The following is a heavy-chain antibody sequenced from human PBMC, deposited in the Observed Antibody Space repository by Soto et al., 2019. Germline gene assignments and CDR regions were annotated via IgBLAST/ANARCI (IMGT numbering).Heavy chain of an antibody. D-gene: IGHD3-3*01. CDR3: AKDNDFWSGPFGY. V-gene: IGHV3-9*01. Sequence: EVQLVESGGGLVQPGRSLRLSCAASGFTFDDYAMHWVRQAPGKGLEWVSGISWNSGSIGYADSVKGRFTISRDNAKNSLYLQMNSQRAEDTALYYCAKDNDFWSGPFGYWGQGTLVTVSS. CDR1: GFTFDDYA. J-gene: IGHJ4*02. CDR2: ISWNSGSI.